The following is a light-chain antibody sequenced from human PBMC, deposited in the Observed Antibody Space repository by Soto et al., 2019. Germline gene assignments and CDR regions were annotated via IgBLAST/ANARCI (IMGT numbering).Light chain of an antibody. J-gene: IGLJ2*01. V-gene: IGLV1-44*01. CDR2: SNN. CDR3: AAWDDSLNGPV. CDR1: SSNIGSDT. Sequence: QSVLTQPPSASGTPGQRVTISCSGSSSNIGSDTVKWYQHLPGTAPKLLIYSNNQRPSGVPDRFSGSKSGTSASLAISGLQSEDEAYYYCAAWDDSLNGPVFGGGTKLTVL.